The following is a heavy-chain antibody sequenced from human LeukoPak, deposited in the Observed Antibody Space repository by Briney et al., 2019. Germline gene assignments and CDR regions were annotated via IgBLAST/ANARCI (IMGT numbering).Heavy chain of an antibody. CDR3: ARSPRGSYSNFDY. CDR1: GFTFSSYA. CDR2: IFSSGST. D-gene: IGHD3-3*01. J-gene: IGHJ4*02. V-gene: IGHV4-59*01. Sequence: GSLRLSCAASGFTFSSYAMSWIRQPPGKGLEWIGSIFSSGSTNYKPSLRSRVTISLDTSKNQFSLRLTSVSAADTAVYYCARSPRGSYSNFDYWGQGALFTVSS.